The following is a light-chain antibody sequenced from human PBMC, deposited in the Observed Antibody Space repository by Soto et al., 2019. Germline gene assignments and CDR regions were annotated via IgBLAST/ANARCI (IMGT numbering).Light chain of an antibody. V-gene: IGKV3-20*01. J-gene: IGKJ1*01. CDR1: XXVXXXX. CDR2: GAS. Sequence: EIVLTQSPGTLSLSPGERATLSCRXSXXVXXXXXXXXXXXXXXXXRXXICGASNRATGIPDRFSGSGSGTDFTLTISRLEPEDFAVYYCQQYGSSGTFGQGTKVDIK. CDR3: QQYGSSGT.